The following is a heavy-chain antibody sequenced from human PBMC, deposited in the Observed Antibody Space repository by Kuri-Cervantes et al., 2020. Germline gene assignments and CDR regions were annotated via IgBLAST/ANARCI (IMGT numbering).Heavy chain of an antibody. CDR2: INPNSGGT. Sequence: ASVKVSCKASGYTFTGYYMHWVRQAPGQGLEWMGWINPNSGGTNYAQKFQGRVTMTRDTSISTAYMELSRLRSDDTAVYYCARRSPPDYYSYYGMDVWGQGTTVTVSS. D-gene: IGHD3-10*01. J-gene: IGHJ6*02. CDR1: GYTFTGYY. V-gene: IGHV1-2*02. CDR3: ARRSPPDYYSYYGMDV.